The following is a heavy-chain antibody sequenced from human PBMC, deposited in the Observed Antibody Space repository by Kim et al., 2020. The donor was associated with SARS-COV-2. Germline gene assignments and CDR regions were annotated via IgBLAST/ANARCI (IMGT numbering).Heavy chain of an antibody. D-gene: IGHD3-16*01. CDR2: IYYEGSKK. Sequence: GGSLRLSCAASGFTFSSFYMSWVRQAPGKGLEWVALIYYEGSKKYYADSLRGRYTITRDSYKNTLYLQMASLRPEDTAVYFCAKDNWVFMITFGGESGGMDVWGQGTTVTVSS. CDR3: AKDNWVFMITFGGESGGMDV. J-gene: IGHJ6*02. V-gene: IGHV3-30*18. CDR1: GFTFSSFY.